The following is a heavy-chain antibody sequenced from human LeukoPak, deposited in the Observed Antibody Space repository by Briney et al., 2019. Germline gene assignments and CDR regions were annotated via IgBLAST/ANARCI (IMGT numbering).Heavy chain of an antibody. CDR1: GTSISSSS. CDR3: ARDRGTWNDDGFDY. D-gene: IGHD1-1*01. Sequence: SETLSLTCSVSGTSISSSSWTWIRQPPGKGLEWIGYVFYGGSVNSNPSLKSRVTISLDTSKNQVSLKLTSVTPADTAVYYCARDRGTWNDDGFDYWGQGTLVTVSS. J-gene: IGHJ4*02. V-gene: IGHV4-59*01. CDR2: VFYGGSV.